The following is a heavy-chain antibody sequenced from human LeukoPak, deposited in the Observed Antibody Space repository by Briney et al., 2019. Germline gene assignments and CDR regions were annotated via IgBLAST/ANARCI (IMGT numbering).Heavy chain of an antibody. V-gene: IGHV4-34*01. Sequence: PSETLSLTCAVYGGSFSGYYWSWIRQPPGKGLEWIGEINHSGSTNYNPSLKSRVTISVDTSKNQFSPKLSSVTAADTAVYYCARVGSSGWLRTNWFDPWGQGTLVTVSS. CDR1: GGSFSGYY. CDR2: INHSGST. CDR3: ARVGSSGWLRTNWFDP. D-gene: IGHD6-19*01. J-gene: IGHJ5*02.